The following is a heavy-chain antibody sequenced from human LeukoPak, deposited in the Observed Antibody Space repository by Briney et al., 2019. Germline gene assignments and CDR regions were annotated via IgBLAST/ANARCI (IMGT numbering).Heavy chain of an antibody. CDR1: GFTFSSYG. D-gene: IGHD3-9*01. J-gene: IGHJ4*02. V-gene: IGHV3-23*01. CDR3: AKGGQGILRYFDWLSHHLYYFDY. Sequence: GGSLRLSCAASGFTFSSYGMSWVRQAPGKGLEWVSAISGSGGSTYYADSVKGRFTISRDNSKNTLYLQMNSLRAEDTAVYYCAKGGQGILRYFDWLSHHLYYFDYWGQGTLVTVSS. CDR2: ISGSGGST.